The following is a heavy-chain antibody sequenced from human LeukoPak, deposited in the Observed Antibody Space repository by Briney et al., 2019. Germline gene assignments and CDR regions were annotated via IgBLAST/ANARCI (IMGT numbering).Heavy chain of an antibody. J-gene: IGHJ4*02. D-gene: IGHD5-12*01. CDR2: IYYSGST. CDR3: ARLGYSGYDYYFDY. Sequence: SETLSLTCIVTGGSINSSSYYWGWIRQPPGKGLEYIGTIYYSGSTYYNPSLKSRVTISIDTSKNQFSLKLSSVTAAGTAVYYCARLGYSGYDYYFDYWGQGTRVTVSS. V-gene: IGHV4-39*01. CDR1: GGSINSSSYY.